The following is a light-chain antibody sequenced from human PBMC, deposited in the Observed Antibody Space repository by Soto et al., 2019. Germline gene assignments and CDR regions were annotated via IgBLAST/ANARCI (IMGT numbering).Light chain of an antibody. CDR3: CSYAGSLV. V-gene: IGLV2-23*01. Sequence: QSALTQPASVSGSPGQSITISCTGTSSDVGSYNLVSWYQQHPGKAPKLMIYEGSKRPSGVSNRFSGSKSGNTASLTISGLQAEDAADYYCCSYAGSLVFGGGTKLTVL. J-gene: IGLJ2*01. CDR2: EGS. CDR1: SSDVGSYNL.